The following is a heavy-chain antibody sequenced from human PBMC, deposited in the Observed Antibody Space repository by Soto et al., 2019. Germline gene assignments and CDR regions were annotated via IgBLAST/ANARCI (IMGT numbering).Heavy chain of an antibody. CDR2: ISGSGGST. V-gene: IGHV3-23*01. Sequence: GSLRLSCAASGFTFSSYAMSWVRQAPGKGLEWVSAISGSGGSTYYADSVKGRVTISRDNSKNTLYLQMNSLRAEDTAVYYCANRPKGTDYSSGKVIDYWGQGTLVTVSS. CDR1: GFTFSSYA. CDR3: ANRPKGTDYSSGKVIDY. D-gene: IGHD6-19*01. J-gene: IGHJ4*02.